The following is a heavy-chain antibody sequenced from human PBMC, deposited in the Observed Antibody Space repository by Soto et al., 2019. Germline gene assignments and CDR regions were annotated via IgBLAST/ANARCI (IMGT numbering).Heavy chain of an antibody. J-gene: IGHJ5*02. Sequence: SETLSLTCAVYGGSFSGYYWSWIRQPPGKGLEWIGEINHSGSTNYNPSLKSRVTISVDTSKNQCSLRLSSVTAADTAVYYCARGQDIVVVPAGDWFDPWGKGTLVTVSS. D-gene: IGHD2-2*01. CDR2: INHSGST. V-gene: IGHV4-34*01. CDR3: ARGQDIVVVPAGDWFDP. CDR1: GGSFSGYY.